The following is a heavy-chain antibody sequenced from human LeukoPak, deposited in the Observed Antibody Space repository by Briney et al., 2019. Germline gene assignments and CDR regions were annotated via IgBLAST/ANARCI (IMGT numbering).Heavy chain of an antibody. J-gene: IGHJ4*02. CDR1: GYTFTTHD. Sequence: ASVKVSCTASGYTFTTHDINWVRQAPGQGLEWMGWISAYNGNTNYAQRLQGRVTMTTDTSTRTAYMELRSLRSDDTAVYYCARDGSVSSGYPNYWGQGTLVTVSS. V-gene: IGHV1-18*01. CDR2: ISAYNGNT. CDR3: ARDGSVSSGYPNY. D-gene: IGHD3-22*01.